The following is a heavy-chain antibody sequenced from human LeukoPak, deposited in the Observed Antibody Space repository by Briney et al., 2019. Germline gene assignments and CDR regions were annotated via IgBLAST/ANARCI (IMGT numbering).Heavy chain of an antibody. Sequence: SETLSLTCTVSGGSISSGAYYWSWIRQHPGRGLEWIGYISYTGSTYYNPSLNSRVTISVDTSKNQFSLKVTSVTAADTAVYYCARGSITGTPAYFDYWGQGTLVTVSS. V-gene: IGHV4-31*03. CDR1: GGSISSGAYY. J-gene: IGHJ4*02. CDR2: ISYTGST. CDR3: ARGSITGTPAYFDY. D-gene: IGHD1/OR15-1a*01.